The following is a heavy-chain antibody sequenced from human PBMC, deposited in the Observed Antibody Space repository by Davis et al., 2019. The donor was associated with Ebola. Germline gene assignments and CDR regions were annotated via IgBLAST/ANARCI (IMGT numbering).Heavy chain of an antibody. V-gene: IGHV1-24*01. CDR2: FDPEDGET. CDR1: GYTLTELS. CDR3: ARGRYDSSGLIY. J-gene: IGHJ4*02. D-gene: IGHD3-22*01. Sequence: AASVKVSCKVSGYTLTELSMHWVRQAPGKGREWMGGFDPEDGETIYAQKFQGRVTMTTDTSTSTAYMELSSLRSEDTAVYYCARGRYDSSGLIYWGQGTLVTVSS.